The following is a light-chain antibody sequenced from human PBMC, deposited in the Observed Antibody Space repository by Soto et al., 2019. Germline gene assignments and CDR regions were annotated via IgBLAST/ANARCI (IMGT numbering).Light chain of an antibody. J-gene: IGLJ2*01. Sequence: QSALTQPASVSGSPGQSITISCTGTSSDFGGYNYVSWYQQHPGKAPKLMIYDVSNRPSGVSNRFSGSKSGNTASLTISGLQAEDEADYYCSSYISSSIRLFGGGTKLTVL. CDR2: DVS. V-gene: IGLV2-14*01. CDR3: SSYISSSIRL. CDR1: SSDFGGYNY.